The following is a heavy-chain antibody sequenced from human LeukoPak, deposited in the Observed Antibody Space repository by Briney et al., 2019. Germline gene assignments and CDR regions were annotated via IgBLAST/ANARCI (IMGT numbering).Heavy chain of an antibody. CDR3: ARVVAGTFYFDY. CDR2: IYYSGST. D-gene: IGHD6-19*01. J-gene: IGHJ4*02. Sequence: PSETLSLTCTVSGYSISSGYYWGWIHQPPGKGLEWIGTIYYSGSTYYNPSLKSRVTISVDTSKNQFSLKLSSVTAADTAIYYCARVVAGTFYFDYWGQGTLVTVSS. CDR1: GYSISSGYY. V-gene: IGHV4-38-2*02.